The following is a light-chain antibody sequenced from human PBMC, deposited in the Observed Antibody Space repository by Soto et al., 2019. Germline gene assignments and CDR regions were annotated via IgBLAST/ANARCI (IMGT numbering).Light chain of an antibody. J-gene: IGKJ5*01. CDR3: MQGNQWRIT. V-gene: IGKV2-30*02. Sequence: DYLTTDSSLSLPVNIGEPASMSCRSNHSQVHSDGIAYLSWCQQRPGRAPRRLIYKVSNRDSGVPARFSGSGSGTDFALKISRVEAEDVGVYYCMQGNQWRITFGEGTCLE. CDR2: KVS. CDR1: HSQVHSDGIAY.